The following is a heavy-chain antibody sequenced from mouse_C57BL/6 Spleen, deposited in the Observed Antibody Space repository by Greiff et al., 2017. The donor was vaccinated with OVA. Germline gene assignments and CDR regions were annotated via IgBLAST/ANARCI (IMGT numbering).Heavy chain of an antibody. V-gene: IGHV3-6*01. CDR1: GYSITSGYY. CDR3: ARGGGPLTGFDY. J-gene: IGHJ2*01. D-gene: IGHD1-1*01. Sequence: ESGPGLVKPSQSLSLTCSVTGYSITSGYYWYWIRQFPGNKLEWMGYISYDGSNNYNPSLKNRISITRDTSKNQFFLKLNSVTTEDTATYYCARGGGPLTGFDYWGQGTTLTGSS. CDR2: ISYDGSN.